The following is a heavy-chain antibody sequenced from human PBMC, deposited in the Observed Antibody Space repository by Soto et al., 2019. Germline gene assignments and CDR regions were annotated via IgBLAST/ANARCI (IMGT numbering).Heavy chain of an antibody. Sequence: QITLNESGPTVVRPTEPLTLTCRFSGFSLTTSGGGVGWIRQSPGKTPDCLALIYWDDDKRYSASLKSRLTITKDTSKNPVFLTVSDLDPTDTATYYCAHRVLRTVFGLVTTTATYFDFWGQGTPVAVSS. CDR1: GFSLTTSGGG. J-gene: IGHJ4*02. V-gene: IGHV2-5*02. CDR2: IYWDDDK. D-gene: IGHD3-3*01. CDR3: AHRVLRTVFGLVTTTATYFDF.